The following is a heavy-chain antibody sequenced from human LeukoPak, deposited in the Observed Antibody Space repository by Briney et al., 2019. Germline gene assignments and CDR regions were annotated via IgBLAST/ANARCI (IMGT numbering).Heavy chain of an antibody. Sequence: GGSLRLSCAASGFTFRSHWMHWVRQAPGKGLEWVSYISSSSDTIYYADSVKGRFTISRDNAKNSLHLQMNSLRDEDTAVYYCARDYLYALDYWGQGTLVTVSS. J-gene: IGHJ4*02. CDR2: ISSSSDTI. V-gene: IGHV3-48*02. CDR3: ARDYLYALDY. D-gene: IGHD2-8*01. CDR1: GFTFRSHW.